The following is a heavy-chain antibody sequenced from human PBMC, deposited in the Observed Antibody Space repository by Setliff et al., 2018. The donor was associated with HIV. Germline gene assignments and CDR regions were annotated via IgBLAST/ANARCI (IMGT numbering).Heavy chain of an antibody. J-gene: IGHJ3*02. D-gene: IGHD6-19*01. CDR1: GGSISSRSYY. CDR2: FHHSGST. CDR3: ARVREGWLPYDAFEI. Sequence: SETLSLTCNVAGGSISSRSYYWGWIRQSPGKGLEWIGSFHHSGSTSYNPSLRRRLTITVDTSKNQFSLNLISVTVADTAVYYCARVREGWLPYDAFEIWGLGTMVT. V-gene: IGHV4-39*01.